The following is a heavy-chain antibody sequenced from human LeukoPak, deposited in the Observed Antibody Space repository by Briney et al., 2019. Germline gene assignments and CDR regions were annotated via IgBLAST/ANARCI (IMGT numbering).Heavy chain of an antibody. CDR2: ISGSGGST. J-gene: IGHJ6*03. V-gene: IGHV3-23*01. CDR1: GFTFSSYA. CDR3: AKDPVRYYHYLDV. Sequence: GGSLRLSCAASGFTFSSYAMSWVRQAPGKGLEWVSAISGSGGSTYYADSVKGRFTISRYNYKNTLYLQMNSLRAEDTAVYYCAKDPVRYYHYLDVWGKGTTVTVSS.